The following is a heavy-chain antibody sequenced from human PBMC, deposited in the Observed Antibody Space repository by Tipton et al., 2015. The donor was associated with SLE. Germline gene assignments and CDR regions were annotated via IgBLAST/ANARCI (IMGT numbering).Heavy chain of an antibody. Sequence: QVQLVQSGGGLVQPGGSLRLSCAASGFTVSSNYMSWVRQPPGKGLEWIGSIYHSGNTYYNPSLKSRVTISVDTSKNQFSLKLYSVTAADTAVYYCARGDEFPNMDVWGKGTTVTVSS. D-gene: IGHD3-10*01. CDR3: ARGDEFPNMDV. CDR2: IYHSGNT. J-gene: IGHJ6*03. V-gene: IGHV4-38-2*01. CDR1: GFTVSSNY.